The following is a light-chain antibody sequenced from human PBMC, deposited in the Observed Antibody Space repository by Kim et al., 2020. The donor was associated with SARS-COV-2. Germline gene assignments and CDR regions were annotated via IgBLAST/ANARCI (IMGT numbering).Light chain of an antibody. Sequence: QSVLTQPPSASGAPGQRVAVSCSGSSSNIGTTIVNWYMQVPGRAPKILIYNDNQRPSGVRDRVSCSKSGTSASLAFGGLQSEDEALDYCATWDNRLQAWVFGGGTQLTVL. V-gene: IGLV1-44*01. CDR2: NDN. J-gene: IGLJ3*02. CDR3: ATWDNRLQAWV. CDR1: SSNIGTTI.